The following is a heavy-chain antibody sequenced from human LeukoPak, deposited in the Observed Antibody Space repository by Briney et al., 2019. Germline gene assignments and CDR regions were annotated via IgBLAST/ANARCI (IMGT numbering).Heavy chain of an antibody. CDR3: AHRRDYGPGHDGFDV. V-gene: IGHV2-5*02. D-gene: IGHD3-10*01. Sequence: SGPTLVNPTQTLTLTCTFSGFSLSTSAVGVGWIRQPPGKALEWLALIYWDDDKRYSPSLKSRLTITRDTSKNQVVLTMTNMDPVDTATYYCAHRRDYGPGHDGFDVWGQGTMVTVSS. J-gene: IGHJ3*01. CDR1: GFSLSTSAVG. CDR2: IYWDDDK.